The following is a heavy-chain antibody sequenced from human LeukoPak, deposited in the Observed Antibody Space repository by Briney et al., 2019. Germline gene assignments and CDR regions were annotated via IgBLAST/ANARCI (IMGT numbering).Heavy chain of an antibody. D-gene: IGHD6-19*01. CDR3: AGPYSSGWNNWLDP. V-gene: IGHV4-39*07. Sequence: SETLSLTCTVSGGSISSSSYYWGWIRQPPGKGLEWIGSIYYSGSTYYNPPLKSRVTISVDTSKNQFSLKLSSVTAADTAVYYCAGPYSSGWNNWLDPWGQGTLVTVSS. CDR1: GGSISSSSYY. CDR2: IYYSGST. J-gene: IGHJ5*02.